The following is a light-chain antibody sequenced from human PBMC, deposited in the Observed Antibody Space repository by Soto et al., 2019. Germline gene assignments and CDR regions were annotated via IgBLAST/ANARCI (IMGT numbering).Light chain of an antibody. CDR3: QQYTSYSLT. CDR2: DAS. J-gene: IGKJ4*01. Sequence: DIQMTQSPSTLSASVGDRVTITCRATQTLSSWLAWYQQKPGKAPKLLIYDASSLESGVPSRFSGSGSGTEFTLTITSLQPDDFANYYFQQYTSYSLTFGGGTQVEIK. V-gene: IGKV1-5*01. CDR1: QTLSSW.